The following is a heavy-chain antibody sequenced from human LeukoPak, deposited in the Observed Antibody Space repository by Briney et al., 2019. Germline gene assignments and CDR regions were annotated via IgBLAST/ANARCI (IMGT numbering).Heavy chain of an antibody. V-gene: IGHV4-39*01. J-gene: IGHJ5*02. CDR2: LCYSGST. Sequence: SETLSLTCTVSGGSISSCSYYWGWIRQPPGQGLEWIGTLCYSGSTYYNPSLKSRVTISVDTSKNQFSLKLSSVTATDTAVYYCATSYCGGDCRRNWFDPWGQGTLVTVSS. D-gene: IGHD2-21*02. CDR1: GGSISSCSYY. CDR3: ATSYCGGDCRRNWFDP.